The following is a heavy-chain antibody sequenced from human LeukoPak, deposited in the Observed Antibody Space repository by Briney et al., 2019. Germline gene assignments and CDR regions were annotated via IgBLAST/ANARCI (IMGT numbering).Heavy chain of an antibody. D-gene: IGHD1-26*01. CDR3: ASSSGSYYVPDAFDI. V-gene: IGHV1-18*01. CDR1: GYTFTSYG. Sequence: ASVKVSCKASGYTFTSYGISWVRQAPGQGLEWMGRICAYNGNTNYAQKLQGRVTMTTDTSTSTAYMELRSLRSDDTAVYYCASSSGSYYVPDAFDIWGQGTMVTVSS. J-gene: IGHJ3*02. CDR2: ICAYNGNT.